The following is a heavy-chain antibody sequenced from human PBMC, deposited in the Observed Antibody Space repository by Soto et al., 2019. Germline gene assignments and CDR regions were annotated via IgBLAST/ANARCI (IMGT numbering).Heavy chain of an antibody. CDR1: GGSISSSSYY. J-gene: IGHJ4*02. V-gene: IGHV4-39*01. CDR3: ARDFAYFDS. D-gene: IGHD3-3*01. Sequence: SETLSLTCTVSGGSISSSSYYWGWIRQPPGKGLEWIGSIYYSGSTYYNPSLKSRVTISVDTSKNQFSLKRSSVTAADTAVYFCARDFAYFDSWGQGTLVTVSS. CDR2: IYYSGST.